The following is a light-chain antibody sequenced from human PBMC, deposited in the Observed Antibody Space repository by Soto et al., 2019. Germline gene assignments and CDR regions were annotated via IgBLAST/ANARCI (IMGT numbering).Light chain of an antibody. CDR2: GVS. V-gene: IGKV3D-15*01. Sequence: EIVMTQSPATLSVSPGERVTLSCRASQSVSTNLAWYQHKPGQTPRLLIYGVSTRATGFPARFSGSGSGTEFTLTISGLQSEDFAIYYCQQHNKWPLTFGGGTTVEIK. CDR1: QSVSTN. J-gene: IGKJ4*01. CDR3: QQHNKWPLT.